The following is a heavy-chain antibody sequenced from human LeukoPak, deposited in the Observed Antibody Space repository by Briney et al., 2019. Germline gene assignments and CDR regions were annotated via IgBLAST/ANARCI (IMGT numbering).Heavy chain of an antibody. Sequence: ASVKVSCKASGYTFTNYYIHWVRQAPGQGLEWMGIINPSGSSTSYAQKFQGRVAMTRDTSTSTVYMELSSLRSEDTAVYYCAGGTTNTKGAFDMWGQGTMVTVSS. CDR2: INPSGSST. CDR1: GYTFTNYY. CDR3: AGGTTNTKGAFDM. J-gene: IGHJ3*02. V-gene: IGHV1-46*01. D-gene: IGHD2-8*01.